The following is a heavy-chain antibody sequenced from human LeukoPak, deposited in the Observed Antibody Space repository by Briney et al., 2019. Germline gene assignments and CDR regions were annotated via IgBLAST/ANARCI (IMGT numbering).Heavy chain of an antibody. CDR1: GFTFSSYG. D-gene: IGHD2-2*01. Sequence: GWSLRLSCAASGFTFSSYGMHWVRQAPGKGLEWVAVISYDGSNKYYADSVKGRFTISRDNSKNTLYLQMNSLRAEDTAVYYCAKDIVVVPAAPRNDYYYYGMDVWGQGTTVTVSS. J-gene: IGHJ6*02. CDR3: AKDIVVVPAAPRNDYYYYGMDV. CDR2: ISYDGSNK. V-gene: IGHV3-30*18.